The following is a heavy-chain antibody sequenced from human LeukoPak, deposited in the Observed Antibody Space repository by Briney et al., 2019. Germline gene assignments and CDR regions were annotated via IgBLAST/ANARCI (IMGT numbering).Heavy chain of an antibody. CDR3: ARGRARGFWSGYLRKHSDAFDI. D-gene: IGHD3-3*01. CDR2: IYYSGST. CDR1: GGSISSYY. J-gene: IGHJ3*02. V-gene: IGHV4-59*01. Sequence: SETLSLTCTVSGGSISSYYWSWIRQPPGKGLEWIGYIYYSGSTNYNPSLKSRVTISVDTSKNQFSLKLSSVTAADTAVYYCARGRARGFWSGYLRKHSDAFDIWGQGTMVTVSS.